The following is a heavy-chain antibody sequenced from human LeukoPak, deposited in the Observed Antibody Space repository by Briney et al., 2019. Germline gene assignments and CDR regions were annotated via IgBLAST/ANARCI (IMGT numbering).Heavy chain of an antibody. CDR2: IKEDGGAK. J-gene: IGHJ3*02. D-gene: IGHD6-13*01. Sequence: PGGSLRLSCAASGFTFSSYWMSWVRQAPGKGLEWVANIKEDGGAKFYVDSVKGRFTISRDNAKNSLYLQMDSLRAEDTAVYYCARDSRRRQLQKTRGCFDIWGQGTMVTVSS. CDR3: ARDSRRRQLQKTRGCFDI. V-gene: IGHV3-7*01. CDR1: GFTFSSYW.